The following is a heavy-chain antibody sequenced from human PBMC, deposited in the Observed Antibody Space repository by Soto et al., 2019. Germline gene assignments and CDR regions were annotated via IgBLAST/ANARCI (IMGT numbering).Heavy chain of an antibody. D-gene: IGHD6-6*01. CDR3: AREGAAPYYYYGMDV. J-gene: IGHJ6*02. CDR1: GGSISSGDYY. CDR2: IYYSGST. Sequence: LSLTCTVSGGSISSGDYYWSWIRQPPGKGLEWIGFIYYSGSTYYNPSLKSRVTISVDTSKNQFSLKLSSVTAADTAVYYCAREGAAPYYYYGMDVWGQGTTVTVSS. V-gene: IGHV4-30-4*01.